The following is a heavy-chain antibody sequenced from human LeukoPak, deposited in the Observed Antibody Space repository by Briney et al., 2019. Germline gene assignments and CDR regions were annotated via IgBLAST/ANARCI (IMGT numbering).Heavy chain of an antibody. CDR1: GYTFTSYG. V-gene: IGHV1-18*01. D-gene: IGHD3-10*01. CDR2: ISAYNGNT. J-gene: IGHJ4*02. Sequence: ASVKVSCKASGYTFTSYGISWVRQAPGQGLEWMGWISAYNGNTNYAQKLQGRVTMTTDTSTSTAYMELRSLRSDDTAVYYCARDDQVYYYGSGSSFDYWGQGTLVTVSS. CDR3: ARDDQVYYYGSGSSFDY.